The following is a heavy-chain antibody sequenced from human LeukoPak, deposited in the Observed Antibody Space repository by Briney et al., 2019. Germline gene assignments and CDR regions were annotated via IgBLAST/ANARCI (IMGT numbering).Heavy chain of an antibody. CDR2: ISGRSSTI. CDR1: AFTFSGYS. V-gene: IGHV3-48*01. CDR3: ARDRLTSGSYFFDY. D-gene: IGHD1-26*01. J-gene: IGHJ4*02. Sequence: AGGSLRLSCAASAFTFSGYSMNWVRQAPGKGLEWISYISGRSSTIYYADSVRGRFTISRDNAKNSMYLQMNSLRAEDTAVYYCARDRLTSGSYFFDYWGQGTLVTVSS.